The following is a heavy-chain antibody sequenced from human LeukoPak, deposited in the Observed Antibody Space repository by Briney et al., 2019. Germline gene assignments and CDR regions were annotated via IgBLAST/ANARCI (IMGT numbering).Heavy chain of an antibody. CDR3: ARFRITGGAFDI. Sequence: SETLSLTCTVSGGSISSSSYYWGWIRQPPGKGLEWIGSIYYSGSTYYNPSLKSRVTISVDTSKNQFSLKLSSVTAADTAVYYCARFRITGGAFDIWGQGTMVTVSS. CDR2: IYYSGST. V-gene: IGHV4-39*07. CDR1: GGSISSSSYY. J-gene: IGHJ3*02. D-gene: IGHD2-15*01.